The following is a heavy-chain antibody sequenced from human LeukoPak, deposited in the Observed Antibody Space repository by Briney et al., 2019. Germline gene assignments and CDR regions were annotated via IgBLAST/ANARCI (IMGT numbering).Heavy chain of an antibody. CDR3: ARSYYENRERFDP. CDR2: IHHTGST. J-gene: IGHJ5*02. V-gene: IGHV4-38-2*02. CDR1: GYSISSGYY. D-gene: IGHD3-22*01. Sequence: SETLSLTCTVSGYSISSGYYWGWVRQPPGKGLEWIGTIHHTGSTYYSPSLRSRVTTSVDTSKNQFSLSLTSVTAADTAVYYCARSYYENRERFDPWGQGTLVTVSP.